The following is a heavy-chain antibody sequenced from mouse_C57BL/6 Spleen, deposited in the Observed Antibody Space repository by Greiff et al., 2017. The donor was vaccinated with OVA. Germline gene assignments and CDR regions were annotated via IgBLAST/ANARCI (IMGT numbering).Heavy chain of an antibody. CDR2: INYDGSST. CDR1: GFTFSDYY. J-gene: IGHJ1*03. CDR3: AREGELGRWYFDV. Sequence: EVQVVESEGGLVQPGSSMKLSCTASGFTFSDYYMAWVRQVPEKGLEWVANINYDGSSTSYLESLKSRFILSRDNAKNILYLQLSSLKSEDTAAYYCAREGELGRWYFDVWGTGTTVTGSS. D-gene: IGHD4-1*01. V-gene: IGHV5-16*01.